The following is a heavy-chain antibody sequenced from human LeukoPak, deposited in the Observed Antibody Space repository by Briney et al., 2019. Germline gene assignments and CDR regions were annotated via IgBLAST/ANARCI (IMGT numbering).Heavy chain of an antibody. D-gene: IGHD6-13*01. V-gene: IGHV6-1*01. CDR3: ARDSGYSGSWSFDH. CDR2: TYYRSKWYY. CDR1: GDSVSSNSAA. Sequence: SQTLSLTCAISGDSVSSNSAAWNWIRQSPSIGLEWLGRTYYRSKWYYDYGSSLKSRITINPETSKNQFSLQLSSVTPEDTAVYYCARDSGYSGSWSFDHWGQGILVTVSS. J-gene: IGHJ4*02.